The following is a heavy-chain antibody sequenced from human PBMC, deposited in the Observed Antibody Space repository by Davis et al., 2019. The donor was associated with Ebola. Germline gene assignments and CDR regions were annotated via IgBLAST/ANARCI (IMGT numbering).Heavy chain of an antibody. D-gene: IGHD1-26*01. V-gene: IGHV4-59*08. CDR3: AGLGATLFH. CDR2: IYYSGST. CDR1: GGSISSYY. Sequence: MPSETLSLTCTVSGGSISSYYWRWIRQPPGKGLEWIGYIYYSGSTNYNPSLKSRVTISVDTSKNQFSLKLSSVTAADTAVYYCAGLGATLFHWGQGTLVTVSS. J-gene: IGHJ4*02.